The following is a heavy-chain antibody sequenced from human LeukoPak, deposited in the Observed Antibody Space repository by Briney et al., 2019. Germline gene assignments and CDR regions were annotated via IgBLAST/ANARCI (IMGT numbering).Heavy chain of an antibody. Sequence: ASVKVSCKASGYTFTSYGISWVRQAPGQGLEWMGWISAYNGNTNYAQKLQGRVTMTTDTPTSTAYMELRSLRSDDTAVYYCARNTIVGATRPYSFDYWGQGTLVTVSS. CDR1: GYTFTSYG. CDR2: ISAYNGNT. D-gene: IGHD1-26*01. CDR3: ARNTIVGATRPYSFDY. J-gene: IGHJ4*02. V-gene: IGHV1-18*01.